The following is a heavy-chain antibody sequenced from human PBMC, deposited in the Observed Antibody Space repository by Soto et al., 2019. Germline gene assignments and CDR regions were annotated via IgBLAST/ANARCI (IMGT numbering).Heavy chain of an antibody. J-gene: IGHJ4*02. CDR2: IIHSGTA. CDR1: EGYFRGYE. CDR3: ARNPFDD. Sequence: SETNSLTTAVYEGYFRGYEWSWIRQTPGKGLEWIGEIIHSGTANYNPSLKSRVTISVDKSKNQFSLKLTSVTAADTAVYYCARNPFDDWGQGTLVTVSS. V-gene: IGHV4-34*12.